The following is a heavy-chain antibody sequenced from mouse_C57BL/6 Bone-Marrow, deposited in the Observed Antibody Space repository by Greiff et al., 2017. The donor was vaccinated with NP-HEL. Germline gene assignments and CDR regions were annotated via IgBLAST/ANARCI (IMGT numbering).Heavy chain of an antibody. J-gene: IGHJ2*01. CDR2: ISDGGSYT. CDR1: GFTFSSYA. Sequence: EVKLMESGGGLVKPGGSLKLSCAASGFTFSSYAMSWVRQTPEKRLEWVATISDGGSYTYYPDNVKGRFTISRDNAKNNLYLHMSHLKSEDTAMYYCAREGYDYTGYWGQGTTLTVSS. D-gene: IGHD2-4*01. V-gene: IGHV5-4*01. CDR3: AREGYDYTGY.